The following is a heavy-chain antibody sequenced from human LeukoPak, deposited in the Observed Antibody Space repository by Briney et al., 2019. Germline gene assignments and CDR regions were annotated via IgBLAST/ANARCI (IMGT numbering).Heavy chain of an antibody. J-gene: IGHJ4*02. CDR1: GGSISSSSYY. D-gene: IGHD2-2*01. CDR3: ARGVVVPAAIGYFDY. V-gene: IGHV4-39*07. Sequence: PSETLSLTCTVSGGSISSSSYYWGWIRQPPGKGLEWIGSIYYSGSTYYNPSLKSRVTISVDTSKNQFSLKLSSVTAADTAVYYCARGVVVPAAIGYFDYWGQGTLVTVSS. CDR2: IYYSGST.